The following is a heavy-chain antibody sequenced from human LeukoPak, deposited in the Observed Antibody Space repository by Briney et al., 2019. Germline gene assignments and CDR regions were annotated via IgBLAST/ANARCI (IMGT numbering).Heavy chain of an antibody. D-gene: IGHD3/OR15-3a*01. Sequence: PGGSLRLSCAASGFTFRNYAMYWVGQPPPKGLAGVAFTTYDESNKYYADSVRGRFTNSRDDSKDTLYLQMNIRNRDNTAVYLLAKDRADAWTSDYCGQGTLVTVSS. CDR3: AKDRADAWTSDY. CDR1: GFTFRNYA. V-gene: IGHV3-30*02. CDR2: TTYDESNK. J-gene: IGHJ4*02.